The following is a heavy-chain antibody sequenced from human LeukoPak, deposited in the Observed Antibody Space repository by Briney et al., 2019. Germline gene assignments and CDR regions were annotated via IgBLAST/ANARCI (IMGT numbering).Heavy chain of an antibody. CDR3: ARDPPAEAINTYA. J-gene: IGHJ5*02. CDR2: IYSGGDI. CDR1: GVTVSNNY. Sequence: GGSLRLSCAASGVTVSNNYMRWVRQAPGKGPEWVSLIYSGGDIFYADAVKGRFTISRDGSKNTLYLQMSSLRAEDTAVYYCARDPPAEAINTYAWGQGTLVTVSS. D-gene: IGHD6-13*01. V-gene: IGHV3-66*01.